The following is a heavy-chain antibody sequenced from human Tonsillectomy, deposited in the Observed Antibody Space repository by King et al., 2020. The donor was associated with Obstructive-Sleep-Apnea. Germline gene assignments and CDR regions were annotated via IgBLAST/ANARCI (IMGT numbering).Heavy chain of an antibody. CDR3: ARDGAAMVSWYYYGMDV. Sequence: QLVQSGSELKKPGASVKVSCKASGYTLTSYAMNWVRQAPGQGLEWMGWINTNTGNPTYAQCFTGRFVFSLDTSVSTAYLQISSLKAEDTAVYYCARDGAAMVSWYYYGMDVWGQGTTVTVSS. J-gene: IGHJ6*02. CDR2: INTNTGNP. D-gene: IGHD5-18*01. V-gene: IGHV7-4-1*02. CDR1: GYTLTSYA.